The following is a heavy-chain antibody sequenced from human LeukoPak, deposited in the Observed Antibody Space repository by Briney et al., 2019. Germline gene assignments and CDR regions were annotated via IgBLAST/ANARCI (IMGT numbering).Heavy chain of an antibody. Sequence: PSETLSLTCTVSGGSISSSSYYWGWIRQPPGKGLVWIGSIYYSGRTYYNPSLKSRVTISVDTSKNQFSLKLSSVTAADTAVYYCARLLGDDSSGYYYGNFYYFDYWGQGTLVTVSS. CDR2: IYYSGRT. V-gene: IGHV4-39*01. J-gene: IGHJ4*02. CDR3: ARLLGDDSSGYYYGNFYYFDY. D-gene: IGHD3-22*01. CDR1: GGSISSSSYY.